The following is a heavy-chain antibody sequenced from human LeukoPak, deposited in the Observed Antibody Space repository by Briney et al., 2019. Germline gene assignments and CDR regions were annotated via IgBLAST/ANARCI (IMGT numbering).Heavy chain of an antibody. CDR1: GGSFSGYY. CDR3: ARGPLRSGYYRPNWFDP. D-gene: IGHD3-3*01. CDR2: INHSGST. J-gene: IGHJ5*02. Sequence: SETLSLTCAVYGGSFSGYYWSWIRQPPGKGLGWIGEINHSGSTNYNPSLKSRVTISVDTSKNQFSLKLSSVTAADTTVYYCARGPLRSGYYRPNWFDPWGQGTLVTVSS. V-gene: IGHV4-34*01.